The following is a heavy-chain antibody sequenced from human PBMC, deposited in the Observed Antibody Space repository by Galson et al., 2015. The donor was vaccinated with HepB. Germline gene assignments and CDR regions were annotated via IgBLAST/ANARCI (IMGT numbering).Heavy chain of an antibody. Sequence: SVKVSCKASGYTFTSYGISWVRQAPGQGLEWMGWISAYNGNTNYAQKLQGRVTMTTDTSTSTAYMELRSLRSDDTAVYYCARDRGVADRRGAFDIWGQGTMVTVSS. J-gene: IGHJ3*02. CDR3: ARDRGVADRRGAFDI. V-gene: IGHV1-18*01. CDR1: GYTFTSYG. D-gene: IGHD6-19*01. CDR2: ISAYNGNT.